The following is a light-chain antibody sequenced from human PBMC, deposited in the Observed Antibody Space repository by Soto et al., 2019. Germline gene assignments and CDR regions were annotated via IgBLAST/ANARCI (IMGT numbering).Light chain of an antibody. CDR2: YDS. CDR1: NIESKS. CDR3: QVWDSSSDHSV. V-gene: IGLV3-21*04. Sequence: SYELTQPPSVSVAPGKTARITCGGNNIESKSVHWYQQKPGQAPVLVIYYDSDRPSGIPERFSGSNSGNTAALTISRVEAGDEADYYCQVWDSSSDHSVFAPGTKLTVL. J-gene: IGLJ1*01.